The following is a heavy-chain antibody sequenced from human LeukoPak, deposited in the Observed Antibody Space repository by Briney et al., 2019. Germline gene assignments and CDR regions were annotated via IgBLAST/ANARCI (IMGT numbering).Heavy chain of an antibody. CDR1: GYTFTNYG. D-gene: IGHD2-2*01. V-gene: IGHV1-18*01. CDR3: ARESTLYYYMDV. J-gene: IGHJ6*03. Sequence: ASVKVSCKASGYTFTNYGISWVRQAPGQGLEWMGWISAYNGNTNYAQKLQGRVTMTTDTSTSTAYMELRSLRSDDTAVYYCARESTLYYYMDVWGKGTTVTVSS. CDR2: ISAYNGNT.